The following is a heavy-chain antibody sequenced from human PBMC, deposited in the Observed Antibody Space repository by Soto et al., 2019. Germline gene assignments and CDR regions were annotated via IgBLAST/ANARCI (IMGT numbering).Heavy chain of an antibody. Sequence: TLSLTCTVSGGSISSGGYYWSWIQKHPGKGLEWIGYIYYSGSTYYNPSLKSRVTISVDTSKNQFSLKLSSVTAADTAVYYCARAVVVAATPGPNDYWGQGTLVTVSS. J-gene: IGHJ4*02. CDR3: ARAVVVAATPGPNDY. D-gene: IGHD2-15*01. V-gene: IGHV4-31*03. CDR2: IYYSGST. CDR1: GGSISSGGYY.